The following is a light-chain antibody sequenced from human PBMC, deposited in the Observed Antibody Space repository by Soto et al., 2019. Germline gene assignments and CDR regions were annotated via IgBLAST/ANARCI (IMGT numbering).Light chain of an antibody. CDR3: QSYDTNDEGV. CDR1: TGSIASHY. Sequence: NFMLTQPHSVSASPGKTVTISCTRTTGSIASHYVQWYQQRPGSSPTTVIFEDDQRPSGVPDRFSGSIDISSNSASLTISGLKTDDEADYYCQSYDTNDEGVFGGGTKLTVL. J-gene: IGLJ3*02. V-gene: IGLV6-57*01. CDR2: EDD.